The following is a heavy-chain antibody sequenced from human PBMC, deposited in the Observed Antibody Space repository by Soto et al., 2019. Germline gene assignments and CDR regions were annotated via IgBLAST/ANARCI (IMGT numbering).Heavy chain of an antibody. CDR3: ARDGCSGGSCYSRY. J-gene: IGHJ4*02. CDR2: IIPIFGTA. CDR1: GGTFSSYA. V-gene: IGHV1-69*13. Sequence: VASVKVSCKASGGTFSSYAISWVRQAPGQGLEWMGGIIPIFGTANYAQKFQGRVTITADESTSTAYMELSSLRSEDTAVYYCARDGCSGGSCYSRYWGQGTLVTVSS. D-gene: IGHD2-15*01.